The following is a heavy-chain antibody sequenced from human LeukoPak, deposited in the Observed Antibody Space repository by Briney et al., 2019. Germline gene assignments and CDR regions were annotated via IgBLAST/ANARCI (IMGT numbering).Heavy chain of an antibody. D-gene: IGHD4-11*01. V-gene: IGHV4-59*01. J-gene: IGHJ6*02. CDR2: IYYSGST. CDR3: ARESDYSSDYYGMDV. CDR1: GGSFSGYY. Sequence: SEILSLTCAVYGGSFSGYYWSWIRQPPGKGLEWIGYIYYSGSTSYNPSLKSRVTISVDTSKNQFSLKLSSVTAADTAVYYCARESDYSSDYYGMDVWGQGTTVTVSS.